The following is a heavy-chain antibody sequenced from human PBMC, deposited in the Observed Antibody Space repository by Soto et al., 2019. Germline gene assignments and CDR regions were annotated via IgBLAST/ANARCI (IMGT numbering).Heavy chain of an antibody. D-gene: IGHD2-15*01. V-gene: IGHV1-69*12. J-gene: IGHJ6*02. CDR3: ASWLKGPDIGNYYYGMDV. CDR1: GGAFSDYA. CDR2: IMPIFRAP. Sequence: QVQLVQSGAEVKKPGSSVKVSCKASGGAFSDYAFSWVRQAPGQGLEWLGGIMPIFRAPDYAQKFQGRVTFSADEFTRIAYMGRTSLRSEDTAVYYCASWLKGPDIGNYYYGMDVWGQGTTVTVS.